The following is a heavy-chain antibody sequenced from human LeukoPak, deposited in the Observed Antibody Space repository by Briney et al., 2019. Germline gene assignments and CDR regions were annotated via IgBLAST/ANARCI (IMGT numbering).Heavy chain of an antibody. J-gene: IGHJ5*02. D-gene: IGHD1-26*01. CDR3: ARHEYSGSYYGLSWFDP. Sequence: SETLSLTCTVSGGSISSSGDYWGWIRQPPGKGLEWIASIYYSGSTYYNPSLKSRVTISVDTSKNQLSLKLSSLTAADTAVYYCARHEYSGSYYGLSWFDPWGQGTLVTVSS. CDR1: GGSISSSGDY. CDR2: IYYSGST. V-gene: IGHV4-39*01.